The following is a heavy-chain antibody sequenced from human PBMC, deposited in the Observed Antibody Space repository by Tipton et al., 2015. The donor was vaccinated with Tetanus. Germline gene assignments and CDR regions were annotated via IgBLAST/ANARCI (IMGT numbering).Heavy chain of an antibody. Sequence: QLVQSGAEVKKPGASVKVSCKASGYTFTSYGTSWVRQAPGQGLEWLGWISAYNGNTNYAQKLQGRVTMTTDTSTSTAYMELRSLGSDDTAVYYCARDGSGYDILTGYYNFDYWGQGTLVTVSS. CDR1: GYTFTSYG. J-gene: IGHJ4*02. CDR2: ISAYNGNT. V-gene: IGHV1-18*01. D-gene: IGHD3-9*01. CDR3: ARDGSGYDILTGYYNFDY.